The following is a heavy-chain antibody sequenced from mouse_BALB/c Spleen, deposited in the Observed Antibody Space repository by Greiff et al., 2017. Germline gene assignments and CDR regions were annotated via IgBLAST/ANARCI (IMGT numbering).Heavy chain of an antibody. V-gene: IGHV4-1*02. CDR3: ARRGYYGSSYGWFAY. J-gene: IGHJ3*01. Sequence: EVMLVESGGGLVQPGGSLKLSCAASGFDFSRYWMSWVRQAPGKGLEWIGEINPDSSTINYTPSLKDKFIISRDNAKNTLYLQMSKVRSEDTALYYCARRGYYGSSYGWFAYWGQGTLVTVSA. CDR2: INPDSSTI. CDR1: GFDFSRYW. D-gene: IGHD1-1*01.